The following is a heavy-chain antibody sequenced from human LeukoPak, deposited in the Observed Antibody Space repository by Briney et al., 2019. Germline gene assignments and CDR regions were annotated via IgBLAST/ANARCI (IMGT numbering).Heavy chain of an antibody. CDR2: ISGSGGST. CDR1: GFTFSSYA. CDR3: ANGRYGDYFDY. V-gene: IGHV3-23*01. Sequence: GALRLSCAASGFTFSSYAMSWVRQAPGKGLEWVSAISGSGGSTYYADSVKGRFTISRDNSKNTLYLQMNSLRAEDTAVYYCANGRYGDYFDYWGQGTLVTVSS. D-gene: IGHD4/OR15-4a*01. J-gene: IGHJ4*02.